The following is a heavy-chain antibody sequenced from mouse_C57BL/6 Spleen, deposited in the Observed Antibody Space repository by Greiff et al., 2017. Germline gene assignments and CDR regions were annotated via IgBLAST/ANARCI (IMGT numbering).Heavy chain of an antibody. CDR1: GFSLTSSG. CDR2: IWGGGST. V-gene: IGHV2-9*01. Sequence: VKLVESGPGLVAPSQSLSITCTVSGFSLTSSGVDWVRQPPGKGLEWLGVIWGGGSTNYNSALMSRQSISKDNSKSQVFLKMNSLQTDDTAMYYCAKQGKYGSSYGWYFDVWGTGTTVTVSS. D-gene: IGHD1-1*01. CDR3: AKQGKYGSSYGWYFDV. J-gene: IGHJ1*03.